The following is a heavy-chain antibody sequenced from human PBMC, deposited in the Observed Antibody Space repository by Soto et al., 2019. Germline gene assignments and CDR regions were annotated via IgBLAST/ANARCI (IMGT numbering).Heavy chain of an antibody. Sequence: ESVGGLVQPGGSLRLSCAASGFTFSAYDMHWVRQATGKGLEWVSAIGTQHDTYYPDSVKGRFTISRENAKNSLYLQMNSLRAGDTAVDYCARQASYWHGGGGWFDPWGQGTLVTVSS. V-gene: IGHV3-13*01. J-gene: IGHJ5*02. CDR3: ARQASYWHGGGGWFDP. D-gene: IGHD2-8*02. CDR1: GFTFSAYD. CDR2: IGTQHDT.